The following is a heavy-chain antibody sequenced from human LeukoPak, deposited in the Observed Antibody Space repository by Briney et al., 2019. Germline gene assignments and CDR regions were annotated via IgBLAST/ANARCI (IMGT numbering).Heavy chain of an antibody. V-gene: IGHV4-59*01. Sequence: PSETLSLTCAVYGGSFSGYYWSWIRQPPGKGLEWIGYIYYSGSTNYNPSLKSRVTISVDTSKNQFSLKLSSVTAADTAVYYCARFAGATTGGWFDPWGQGTLVTVSS. CDR3: ARFAGATTGGWFDP. D-gene: IGHD1-26*01. CDR1: GGSFSGYY. CDR2: IYYSGST. J-gene: IGHJ5*02.